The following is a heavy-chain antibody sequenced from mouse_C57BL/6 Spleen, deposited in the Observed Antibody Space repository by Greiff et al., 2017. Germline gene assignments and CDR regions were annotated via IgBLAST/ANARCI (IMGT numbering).Heavy chain of an antibody. CDR1: GYTFTDYN. Sequence: EVQLQQSGPELVKPGASVKMSCKASGYTFTDYNMHWVKQSHGKSLEWIGYINPNNGGTSYNQKFKGKATLTVNKSSSTAYMELRSLTSEDSAVYYCARWAYGSSYVHFDYWGQGTTLTVSS. D-gene: IGHD1-1*01. V-gene: IGHV1-22*01. J-gene: IGHJ2*01. CDR2: INPNNGGT. CDR3: ARWAYGSSYVHFDY.